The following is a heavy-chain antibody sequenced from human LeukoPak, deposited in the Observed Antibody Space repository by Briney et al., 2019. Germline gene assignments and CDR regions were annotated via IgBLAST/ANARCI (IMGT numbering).Heavy chain of an antibody. V-gene: IGHV1-69*13. CDR2: IIPIFGTA. CDR1: GGTFSSYA. CDR3: AKLRELLYDAFDI. J-gene: IGHJ3*02. Sequence: SVKVSCKASGGTFSSYAISWVRQAPGHGLEWMGGIIPIFGTANYAQKFQGRVTITADESTSTAYMELSSLRSEDTAVYYCAKLRELLYDAFDIWGQGTMVTVSS. D-gene: IGHD1-26*01.